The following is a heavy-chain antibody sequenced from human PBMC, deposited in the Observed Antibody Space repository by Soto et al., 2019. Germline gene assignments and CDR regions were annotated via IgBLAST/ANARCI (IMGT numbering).Heavy chain of an antibody. CDR1: GFTFSRYW. Sequence: GGSLRLSCAASGFTFSRYWMSWVRQAPGKGLEWVANIKQDGSEESYVDSVRGRFTVSRDNAKNSLYLQMNSLRAEDTAVYYCVRDVIGFWSGYYTGCFDYWGQGIPVTVSS. CDR2: IKQDGSEE. J-gene: IGHJ4*01. D-gene: IGHD3-3*01. V-gene: IGHV3-7*01. CDR3: VRDVIGFWSGYYTGCFDY.